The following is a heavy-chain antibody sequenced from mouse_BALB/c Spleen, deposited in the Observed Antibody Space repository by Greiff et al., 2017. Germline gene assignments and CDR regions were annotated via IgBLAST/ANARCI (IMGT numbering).Heavy chain of an antibody. CDR2: IYPGSGNT. CDR3: ARGYDYSYAMGY. D-gene: IGHD2-4*01. J-gene: IGHJ4*01. Sequence: VQLQQSGAELARPGASVKLSCKASGYTFTDYYINWVKQRTGQGLEWIGEIYPGSGNTYYNEKFKGKATLTADKSSSTAYMQLSSLTSEDSAVYFCARGYDYSYAMGYWGQGTSVTVSS. CDR1: GYTFTDYY. V-gene: IGHV1-77*01.